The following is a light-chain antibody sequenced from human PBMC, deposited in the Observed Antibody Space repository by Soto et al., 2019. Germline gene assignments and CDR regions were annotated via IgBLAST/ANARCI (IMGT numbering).Light chain of an antibody. Sequence: DIQMTQSPSSLSASVGDRVTITCRASQSISSYLNWYQQKPGKAPKLLIYAASSLQGGVPSRFSGSGSGTDFTLTINSLQPEDFATYYCQQSHSTPLTFGGGPKVEIK. CDR3: QQSHSTPLT. V-gene: IGKV1-39*01. CDR2: AAS. CDR1: QSISSY. J-gene: IGKJ4*01.